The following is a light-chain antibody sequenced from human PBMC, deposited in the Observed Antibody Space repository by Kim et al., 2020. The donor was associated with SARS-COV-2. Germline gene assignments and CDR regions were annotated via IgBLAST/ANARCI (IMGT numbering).Light chain of an antibody. V-gene: IGKV3-15*01. CDR3: QQYSVWPLT. CDR1: QGVRGS. CDR2: GAYGAS. Sequence: GEGAAHSCSASQGVRGSIAGYQQQPGQAPRLLIYGAYGASTRATGIPARFSGSGSGTDFTLTISSLQSEDFAVYYCQQYSVWPLTFGGGTKVDIK. J-gene: IGKJ4*01.